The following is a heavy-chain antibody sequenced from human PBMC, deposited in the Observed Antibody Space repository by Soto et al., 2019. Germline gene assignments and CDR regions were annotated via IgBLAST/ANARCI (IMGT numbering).Heavy chain of an antibody. Sequence: EVQLVESGGGLAQPGGSLRLSCAASGFTVSSNYMSWVHQAPGKGLEWVSVIYSGGSTYYADSVKGRFTISRDNSNNTLYLQMNSLRAEDTAVYYCARGVVSWQWLGYWGQGTLVTVSS. CDR3: ARGVVSWQWLGY. D-gene: IGHD6-19*01. J-gene: IGHJ4*02. CDR2: IYSGGST. CDR1: GFTVSSNY. V-gene: IGHV3-66*01.